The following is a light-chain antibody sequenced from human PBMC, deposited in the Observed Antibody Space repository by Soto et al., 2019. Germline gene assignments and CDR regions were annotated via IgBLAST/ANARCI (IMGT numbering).Light chain of an antibody. Sequence: DIQMTQSPSTLSTSVGDRVTITCRASQGISNYLAWYQQKPGKVPNLLIYDASTLQGGVPSRFSGSGSGTEFTLTVTSLQPEDFATYFCQQYDKYSTFGHGTKVDI. CDR3: QQYDKYST. V-gene: IGKV1-27*01. J-gene: IGKJ1*01. CDR2: DAS. CDR1: QGISNY.